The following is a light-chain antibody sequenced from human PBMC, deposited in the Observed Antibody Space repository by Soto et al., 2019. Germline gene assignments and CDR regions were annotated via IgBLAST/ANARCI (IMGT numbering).Light chain of an antibody. CDR2: GST. CDR3: QSYDSSLSGYV. J-gene: IGLJ1*01. CDR1: GSNIGAPYD. V-gene: IGLV1-40*01. Sequence: VLTQPPSLAAAPGQRVTISCTGSGSNIGAPYDVHWYQHPPGAAPKLLISGSTNRPSGVPGRFSGSKSGTSASLAITGLQAEDEADYYCQSYDSSLSGYVFGAGTKVTVL.